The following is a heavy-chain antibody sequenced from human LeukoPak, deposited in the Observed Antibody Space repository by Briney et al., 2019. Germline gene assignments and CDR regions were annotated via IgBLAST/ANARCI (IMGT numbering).Heavy chain of an antibody. CDR3: ASAPPGIAAYFDY. V-gene: IGHV3-74*03. J-gene: IGHJ4*02. CDR1: GFTFSSYW. D-gene: IGHD6-13*01. Sequence: GGSLRLSCAASGFTFSSYWMHWVPQAPGKGLVWVSRINSDGISTKYADSVKGRFTISRDNAKNTLFLQMNSLRAQDTAVYYCASAPPGIAAYFDYWGQGTLVTVSS. CDR2: INSDGIST.